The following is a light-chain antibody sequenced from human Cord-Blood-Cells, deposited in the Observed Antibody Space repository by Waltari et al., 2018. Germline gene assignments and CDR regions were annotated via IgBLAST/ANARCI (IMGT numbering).Light chain of an antibody. CDR2: KAS. V-gene: IGKV1-5*03. CDR1: QSSSW. Sequence: DIQMTQSPSTLSASVGDRVTITRRASQSSSWLAWYQQKPGKAPKLLIYKASSLGSGVPSRFSGSGSGTEFTLTINSLQPDDFATYYCQQYNSYPYTFGQGTKLEIK. CDR3: QQYNSYPYT. J-gene: IGKJ2*01.